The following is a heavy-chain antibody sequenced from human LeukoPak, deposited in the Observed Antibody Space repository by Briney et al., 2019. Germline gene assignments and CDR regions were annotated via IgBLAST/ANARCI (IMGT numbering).Heavy chain of an antibody. J-gene: IGHJ4*02. D-gene: IGHD3-16*01. CDR2: INPNSGGT. V-gene: IGHV1-2*02. CDR3: ARDKVAGVGALDY. Sequence: GASVKVSCKASGNTFTGYYIYWVRQAPGRGLEWMGRINPNSGGTNYAQKFQGRVTMTRDTSISTAYMELSRLRSDDTAVYYCARDKVAGVGALDYWGQGTLVTVSS. CDR1: GNTFTGYY.